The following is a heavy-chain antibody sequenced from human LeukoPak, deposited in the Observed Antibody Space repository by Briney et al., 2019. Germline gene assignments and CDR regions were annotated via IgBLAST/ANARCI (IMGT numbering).Heavy chain of an antibody. CDR1: GFTFGSYS. CDR3: ASDFWSGLSGY. D-gene: IGHD3-3*01. CDR2: ISSSSSYI. V-gene: IGHV3-21*01. J-gene: IGHJ4*02. Sequence: GGSLRLSCAASGFTFGSYSMNWVRQAPGKGLEWVSSISSSSSYIYYADSVKGRFTISRDNAKNSLYLQMNSLRAEDTAVYYCASDFWSGLSGYWGQGTLVTVSS.